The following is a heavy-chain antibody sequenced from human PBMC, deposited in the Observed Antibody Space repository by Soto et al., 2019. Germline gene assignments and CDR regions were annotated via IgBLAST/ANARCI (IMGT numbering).Heavy chain of an antibody. J-gene: IGHJ4*02. V-gene: IGHV4-31*03. CDR3: ASQIVGATSFDY. CDR2: IYYSGST. CDR1: GGSISSGGYY. Sequence: SETLSLTCTVSGGSISSGGYYWSWIRQHPGKGLEWIGYIYYSGSTYYNPSLKSRVTISVDTSKNQFSLKLSSVTAADTAVYYCASQIVGATSFDYWGQGTLVTVS. D-gene: IGHD1-26*01.